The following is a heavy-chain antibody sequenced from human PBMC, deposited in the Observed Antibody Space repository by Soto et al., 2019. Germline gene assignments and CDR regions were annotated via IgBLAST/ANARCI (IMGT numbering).Heavy chain of an antibody. V-gene: IGHV3-23*01. CDR1: VFTFSSYA. CDR2: IRGSGGST. D-gene: IGHD3-22*01. Sequence: VGSLRLSCASSVFTFSSYALTCVRHAPGKWLEWVSGIRGSGGSTYYADSVKGRFTISRDNSKNTLYLQMNSLRAEDTAVYYCAKEQDRYYFDSSGFPTDNW. J-gene: IGHJ5*01. CDR3: AKEQDRYYFDSSGFPTDNW.